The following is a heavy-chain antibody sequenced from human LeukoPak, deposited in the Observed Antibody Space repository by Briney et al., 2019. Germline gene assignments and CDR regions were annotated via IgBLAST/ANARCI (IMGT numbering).Heavy chain of an antibody. CDR2: ISYDGSNK. CDR3: ARDRYGDYGDFDY. Sequence: GGSLRLSCAASGFTFSSYAMHWVRQAPGKGLEWVAVISYDGSNKYYADSVKGRFTISRDNSKNTLYLQMNSLRAEDTAVYYCARDRYGDYGDFDYWGQGALVTVSS. V-gene: IGHV3-30*04. D-gene: IGHD4-17*01. CDR1: GFTFSSYA. J-gene: IGHJ4*02.